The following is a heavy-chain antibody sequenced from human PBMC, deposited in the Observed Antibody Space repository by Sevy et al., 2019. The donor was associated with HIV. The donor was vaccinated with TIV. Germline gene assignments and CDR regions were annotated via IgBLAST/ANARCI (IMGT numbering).Heavy chain of an antibody. V-gene: IGHV3-11*01. CDR1: GFTFSDYY. Sequence: GGSLRLSCAASGFTFSDYYMSWIRQAPGKGLEWVSYISSSGSTIYYAGPVKGRLTISRDNAKNSLYLQMNSLRAEDTAVYYCARVRYSSSGGRGDAFDIWGQGTMVTVSS. J-gene: IGHJ3*02. D-gene: IGHD6-13*01. CDR3: ARVRYSSSGGRGDAFDI. CDR2: ISSSGSTI.